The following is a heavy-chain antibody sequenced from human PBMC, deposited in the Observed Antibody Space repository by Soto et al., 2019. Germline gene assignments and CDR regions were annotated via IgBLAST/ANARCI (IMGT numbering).Heavy chain of an antibody. V-gene: IGHV3-15*01. CDR1: GFTFSNAW. CDR3: TTDPGGSYAFDI. D-gene: IGHD1-26*01. Sequence: GGSLRLSCAASGFTFSNAWMSWVRQAPGKGLEWVGRIKSKTDGGTTDYAAPVKGRFTISRDDSKNTLYLQMNSLKTEDTAVYYFTTDPGGSYAFDIWGQGTMVTVSS. CDR2: IKSKTDGGTT. J-gene: IGHJ3*02.